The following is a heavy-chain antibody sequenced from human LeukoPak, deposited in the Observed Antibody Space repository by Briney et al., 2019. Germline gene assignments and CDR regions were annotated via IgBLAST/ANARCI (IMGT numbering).Heavy chain of an antibody. V-gene: IGHV4-34*01. Sequence: PSETLSLTCAVYGGSFSGYYWSWIRQPPGKGLEWIGEINHSGSTNYNPSLKSRVTISVDTSKNQFSLKLSSVTAADTAVYYCARVGRGSGYRARVDYWGQGTLVTVSS. CDR3: ARVGRGSGYRARVDY. J-gene: IGHJ4*02. CDR1: GGSFSGYY. CDR2: INHSGST. D-gene: IGHD3-22*01.